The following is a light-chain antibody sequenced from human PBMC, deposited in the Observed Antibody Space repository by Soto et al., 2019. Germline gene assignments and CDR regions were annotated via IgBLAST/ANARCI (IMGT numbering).Light chain of an antibody. CDR3: QQYNSHSWT. J-gene: IGKJ1*01. CDR2: DAS. V-gene: IGKV1-5*01. CDR1: QSISTW. Sequence: DIQMTQSPSTLSAYVGDRVTITCRASQSISTWLAWYQQKPGKAPKVLIYDASSLESGVPSRFSGSGSGTEFTLTIISLQADDSATYYCQQYNSHSWTFGQGTKVEIK.